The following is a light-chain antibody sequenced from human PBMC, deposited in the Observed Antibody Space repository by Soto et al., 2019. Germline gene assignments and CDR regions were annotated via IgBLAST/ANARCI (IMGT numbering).Light chain of an antibody. J-gene: IGKJ5*01. CDR3: QQYNNWPPIT. CDR1: QTISSN. CDR2: GAS. V-gene: IGKV3-15*01. Sequence: EIVMTQSPATRSVSPGERATFSCRASQTISSNLAWYQQKPGQAPRLLIYGASTRATGLPARFSGSGSGTEFTPTISSLQSEDFAVYYCQQYNNWPPITFGQGTRLEIK.